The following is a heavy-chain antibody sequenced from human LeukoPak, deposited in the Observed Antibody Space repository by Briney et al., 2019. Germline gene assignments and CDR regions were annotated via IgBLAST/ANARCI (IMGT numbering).Heavy chain of an antibody. CDR1: GFTFSSYET. D-gene: IGHD5-24*01. Sequence: GSLRLSCAASGFTFSSYETNWVRQPPGKGLEWIAEIYHSGSTNYNQSLKSRVTISVDKSKNQFSLKLSSVTAADTAVYYCARRLLQLPFDYWGQGTLVTVSS. CDR2: IYHSGST. CDR3: ARRLLQLPFDY. V-gene: IGHV4-4*02. J-gene: IGHJ4*02.